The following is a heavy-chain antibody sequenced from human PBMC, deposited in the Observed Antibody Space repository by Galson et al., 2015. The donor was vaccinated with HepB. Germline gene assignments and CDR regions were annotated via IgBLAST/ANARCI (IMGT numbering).Heavy chain of an antibody. Sequence: SVKVSCKASGYTFSTSGISWVRQAPGQGLEWMGWISNYYGNTDYAHKFQGRVTMTRDTSTNTAYLELRSMTSDDTAVYYCARGTKHWELSPGDYWGQGTPVTVSS. D-gene: IGHD1-7*01. CDR2: ISNYYGNT. CDR3: ARGTKHWELSPGDY. V-gene: IGHV1-18*04. CDR1: GYTFSTSG. J-gene: IGHJ4*02.